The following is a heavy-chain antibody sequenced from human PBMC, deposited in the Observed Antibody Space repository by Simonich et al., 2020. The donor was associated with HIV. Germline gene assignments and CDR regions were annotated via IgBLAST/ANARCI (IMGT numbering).Heavy chain of an antibody. J-gene: IGHJ4*02. CDR1: GGSFSGYY. Sequence: QVQLQQCGAGLLKPSETLSLTCAVYGGSFSGYYWTWIRRPPGKGLEWIGEINHSWSTNYNPTLKSRVTMSVDTSKNQFSLKLNSVTAADTAIYYCARLRGDRYDYWGQGTLVTVSS. D-gene: IGHD2-21*02. CDR3: ARLRGDRYDY. CDR2: INHSWST. V-gene: IGHV4-34*01.